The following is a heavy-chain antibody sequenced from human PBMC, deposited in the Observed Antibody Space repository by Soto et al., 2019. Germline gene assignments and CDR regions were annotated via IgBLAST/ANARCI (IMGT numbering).Heavy chain of an antibody. V-gene: IGHV3-30-3*01. Sequence: GGSLRLSCAASGFTFSSYAMHWVRQAPGKGLEWVAVISYDGSNKYYADSVKGRFTISRDNSKNTLYLQMNSLRAEDTAVYYCARSPYSSGLRNWFDPWGQGTLVTVSS. J-gene: IGHJ5*02. CDR3: ARSPYSSGLRNWFDP. CDR1: GFTFSSYA. D-gene: IGHD6-19*01. CDR2: ISYDGSNK.